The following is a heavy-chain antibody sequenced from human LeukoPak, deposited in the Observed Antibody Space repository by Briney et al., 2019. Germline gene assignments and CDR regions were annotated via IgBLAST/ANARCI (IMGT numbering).Heavy chain of an antibody. Sequence: GGSLRLSCAASGFTFSSYAMSWVRQAPGKGLEWVSAISGSGGSTYYADSVKGRFTISRDNSKNTLHLQMNSLRAEDTAVYYCAKVRYGENYYYYYYMDVWGKGTTVTVSS. D-gene: IGHD4/OR15-4a*01. CDR3: AKVRYGENYYYYYYMDV. CDR1: GFTFSSYA. J-gene: IGHJ6*03. V-gene: IGHV3-23*01. CDR2: ISGSGGST.